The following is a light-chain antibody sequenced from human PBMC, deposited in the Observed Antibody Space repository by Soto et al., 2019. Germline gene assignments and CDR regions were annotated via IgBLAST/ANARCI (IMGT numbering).Light chain of an antibody. J-gene: IGLJ3*02. CDR1: SSDVGNYNL. CDR2: EGS. CDR3: CSYAGSSTWV. Sequence: QSALTQPASVSGSPGQSITISCTGTSSDVGNYNLVSWYQQRPGKAPKLMIYEGSKRPSGVSNRFSGSKSGDTASLTISGLQAEDEAEYYCCSYAGSSTWVFGGGTKLTVL. V-gene: IGLV2-23*01.